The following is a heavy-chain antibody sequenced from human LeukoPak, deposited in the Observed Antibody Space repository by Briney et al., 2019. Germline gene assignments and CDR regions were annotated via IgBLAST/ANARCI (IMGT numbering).Heavy chain of an antibody. CDR3: ARFDTPPGRPFDY. Sequence: SGTLSLTCTVSGNSISSGDNYWSWIRQPAGKGLEWIGRIYTSGSTNYNPSLKSRVTISGDTSKNQFSLKLSSVTAADTAVYYCARFDTPPGRPFDYWGQGTLVTVSS. V-gene: IGHV4-61*02. CDR1: GNSISSGDNY. D-gene: IGHD2-15*01. J-gene: IGHJ4*02. CDR2: IYTSGST.